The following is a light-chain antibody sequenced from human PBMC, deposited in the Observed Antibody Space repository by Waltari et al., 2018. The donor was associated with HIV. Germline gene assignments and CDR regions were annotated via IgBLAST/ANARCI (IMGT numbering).Light chain of an antibody. J-gene: IGLJ2*01. CDR1: NIGSKP. Sequence: SYVLTQPPSVSVAPGLTAKITCAGDNIGSKPVHWYQQRPGQAPLLVIFLGSDRPSGIPERFSGSKSGNTATLTISSVEAGDEADYHCQIWDSASDHVIFGGGTKLTVL. CDR3: QIWDSASDHVI. V-gene: IGLV3-21*04. CDR2: LGS.